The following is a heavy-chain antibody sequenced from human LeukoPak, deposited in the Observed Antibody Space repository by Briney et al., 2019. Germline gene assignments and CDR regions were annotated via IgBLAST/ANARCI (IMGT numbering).Heavy chain of an antibody. CDR3: ARDQTYTSAWYDEGGYYFDY. D-gene: IGHD6-19*01. J-gene: IGHJ4*02. Sequence: ASVKVSCKASGYTFTSYGISWVRQAPGQGLEWMGWIIPNSGDTNYAQKFQGRVTLTRDTSISKAYMELARLRSDDTAVYYRARDQTYTSAWYDEGGYYFDYWGQGTLVTVSS. V-gene: IGHV1-2*02. CDR1: GYTFTSYG. CDR2: IIPNSGDT.